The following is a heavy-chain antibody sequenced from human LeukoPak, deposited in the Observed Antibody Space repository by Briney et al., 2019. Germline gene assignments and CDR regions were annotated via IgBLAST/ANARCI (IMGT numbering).Heavy chain of an antibody. J-gene: IGHJ4*02. CDR3: AKNSAIGPITD. CDR1: GFTFSSYG. D-gene: IGHD3-3*01. Sequence: PGGSLRLSCGASGFTFSSYGMNWVRQVPGKGLEWVSAISGGGSNTYYADSVKGRFTISRDNSKNTLYLQMNSLRAEDTAVYYCAKNSAIGPITDWGQGTLVTVSS. V-gene: IGHV3-23*01. CDR2: ISGGGSNT.